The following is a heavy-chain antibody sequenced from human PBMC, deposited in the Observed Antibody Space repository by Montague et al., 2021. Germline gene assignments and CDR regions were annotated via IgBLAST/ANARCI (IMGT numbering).Heavy chain of an antibody. CDR2: IYGSAAT. CDR3: VRRDNMGGAFLDH. D-gene: IGHD2-21*01. V-gene: IGHV4-4*08. J-gene: IGHJ4*02. CDR1: GESMRGYY. Sequence: SETLSLTCTVSGESMRGYYWSWIRLPPGKGLARIGYIYGSAATTYNPSLSRRVTISIDTSKNQFFLELTSVTAADTAVYYCVRRDNMGGAFLDHWGQG.